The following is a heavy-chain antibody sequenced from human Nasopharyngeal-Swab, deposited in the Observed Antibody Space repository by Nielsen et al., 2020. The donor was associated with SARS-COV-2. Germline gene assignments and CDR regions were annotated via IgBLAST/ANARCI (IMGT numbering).Heavy chain of an antibody. CDR1: GFTFSSYW. CDR3: ARGGLYSNYLFDY. CDR2: INGDGSST. Sequence: GGSLRLSCAASGFTFSSYWMHWVRQAPGQGLVWVSRINGDGSSTTYADSVRGRFTISSDNAKNMLYLQLNSLRAEDTAVYYCARGGLYSNYLFDYWGQGTLVTVSS. J-gene: IGHJ4*02. D-gene: IGHD4-11*01. V-gene: IGHV3-74*01.